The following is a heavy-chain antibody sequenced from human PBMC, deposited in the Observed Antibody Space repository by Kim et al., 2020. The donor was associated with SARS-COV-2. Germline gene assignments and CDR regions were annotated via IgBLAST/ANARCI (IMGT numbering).Heavy chain of an antibody. Sequence: QKVQGRVTITADKSTSTAYMELSSLRSEDTAVYYCARGLRVATIRIDADYWGQGTLVTVSS. V-gene: IGHV1-69*04. J-gene: IGHJ4*02. CDR3: ARGLRVATIRIDADY. D-gene: IGHD5-12*01.